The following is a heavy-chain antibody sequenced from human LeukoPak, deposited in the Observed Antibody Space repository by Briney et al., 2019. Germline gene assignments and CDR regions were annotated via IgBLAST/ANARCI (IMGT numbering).Heavy chain of an antibody. V-gene: IGHV3-15*01. D-gene: IGHD3-10*01. CDR1: GFTFSNAW. CDR3: TTRGDYVDY. Sequence: GGSLRLSCAASGFTFSNAWMSWVRQAPGKGLEWVGRIKSKTGGGTTDYAAPVKGRFTISRDDSKNTLSLQMNSLKTEDTAVYYCTTRGDYVDYWGQGTLVTVSS. CDR2: IKSKTGGGTT. J-gene: IGHJ4*02.